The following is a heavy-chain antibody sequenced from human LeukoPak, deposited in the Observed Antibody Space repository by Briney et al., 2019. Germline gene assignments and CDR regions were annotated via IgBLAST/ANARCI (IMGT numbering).Heavy chain of an antibody. J-gene: IGHJ4*02. D-gene: IGHD3-10*01. CDR1: GFTFSSYA. CDR2: ISGSGGST. CDR3: AKATLLWFGESHFDY. Sequence: GGSLRLSCAASGFTFSSYAMSWVRQAPGKGLEWVSAISGSGGSTYYADSVKGRFTISRDNSKNTLYLQMNSPRAEDTAVYYCAKATLLWFGESHFDYWGQGTLVTVSS. V-gene: IGHV3-23*01.